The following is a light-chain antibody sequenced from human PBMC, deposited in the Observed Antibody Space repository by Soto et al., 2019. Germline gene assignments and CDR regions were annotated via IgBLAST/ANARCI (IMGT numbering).Light chain of an antibody. J-gene: IGKJ1*01. CDR2: WAS. CDR1: QSVFFRSNKKNY. CDR3: QQYYETLRT. Sequence: DILMTQSPDSLTVSLGERVTINCRSSQSVFFRSNKKNYLAWYQQKPGQPPKLLISWASSRDSGVPDRFSGSGSGTDFTLNISSLQAEDVAVYYCQQYYETLRTFGQGTKVEIK. V-gene: IGKV4-1*01.